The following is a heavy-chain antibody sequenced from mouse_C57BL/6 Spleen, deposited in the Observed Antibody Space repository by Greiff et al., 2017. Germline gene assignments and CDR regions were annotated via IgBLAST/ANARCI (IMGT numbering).Heavy chain of an antibody. CDR3: AREGHYYGSSFDY. V-gene: IGHV1-55*01. CDR1: GYTFTSYW. Sequence: QVQLKQPGAELVKPGASVMMSCKASGYTFTSYWITWVKQRPGQGLEWIGDIYPGSGSTNYNEQFKSKATLTVDTSSSTAYMQLSSLTSEDAAVYYCAREGHYYGSSFDYWGQGTTLTVSS. CDR2: IYPGSGST. D-gene: IGHD1-1*01. J-gene: IGHJ2*01.